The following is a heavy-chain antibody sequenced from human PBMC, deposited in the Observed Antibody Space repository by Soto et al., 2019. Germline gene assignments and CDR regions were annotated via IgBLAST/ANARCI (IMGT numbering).Heavy chain of an antibody. CDR1: GYTFTSYG. Sequence: QVQLVQSGAEVKKPGASVKVSCKGSGYTFTSYGISWVRQAPGQGLEWMGWITPFNGNTNYAQKLQGRVTITTDASTSTAYMELRRLRSYDKAVYYCSRGDYIVYYLDYRGQGTLVTVSS. CDR3: SRGDYIVYYLDY. J-gene: IGHJ4*02. V-gene: IGHV1-18*01. D-gene: IGHD4-4*01. CDR2: ITPFNGNT.